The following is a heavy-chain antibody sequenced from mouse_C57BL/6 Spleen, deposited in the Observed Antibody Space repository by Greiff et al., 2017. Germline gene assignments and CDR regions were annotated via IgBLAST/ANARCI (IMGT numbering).Heavy chain of an antibody. Sequence: VQLQQPGAELVMPGASVKLSCKAYGYTFTSYWMHWVKQRPGQGLEWIGEIDPSDSYTNYNQKFKGKSTLTVDKSSSTAYMQLSSLTSEDSAVYYCARELRAMDYWGQGTSVTVSS. CDR1: GYTFTSYW. J-gene: IGHJ4*01. V-gene: IGHV1-69*01. CDR3: ARELRAMDY. CDR2: IDPSDSYT. D-gene: IGHD3-2*02.